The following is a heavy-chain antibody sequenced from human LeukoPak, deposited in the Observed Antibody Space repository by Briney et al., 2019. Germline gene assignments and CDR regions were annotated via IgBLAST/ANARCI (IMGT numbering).Heavy chain of an antibody. Sequence: GASVKVSCKASGYAFTGYYIHWVRQAPGQGLEWMGWINPNSGGTNYAQKFQGRVTMTRDTSISTAFMELSRLRSDDTAVYYCARVIVATDWGQGTLVTVSS. D-gene: IGHD5-12*01. V-gene: IGHV1-2*02. J-gene: IGHJ4*02. CDR1: GYAFTGYY. CDR3: ARVIVATD. CDR2: INPNSGGT.